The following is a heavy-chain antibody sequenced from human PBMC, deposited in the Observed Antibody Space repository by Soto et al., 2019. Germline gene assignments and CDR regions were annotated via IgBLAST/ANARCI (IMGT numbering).Heavy chain of an antibody. V-gene: IGHV3-30*18. Sequence: QVQLVESGGGVVQPGRSLRLSCAASGFTFSSYGMHWVRQAPGKGLEWVAVISYDGSNKYYADSVKGRFTISRDNSKNTLYLQMNSLRAEDTAVYYCAKDWDYSNYNYYYGMDVWGQGTTVTVSS. CDR3: AKDWDYSNYNYYYGMDV. D-gene: IGHD4-4*01. CDR2: ISYDGSNK. J-gene: IGHJ6*02. CDR1: GFTFSSYG.